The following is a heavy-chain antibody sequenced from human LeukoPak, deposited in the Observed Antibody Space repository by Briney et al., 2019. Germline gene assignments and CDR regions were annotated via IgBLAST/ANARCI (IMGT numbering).Heavy chain of an antibody. CDR1: GFTFSSYW. V-gene: IGHV3-74*01. J-gene: IGHJ4*02. CDR3: AREDITTVTYPVDY. D-gene: IGHD4-17*01. Sequence: GGSLRLSCAASGFTFSSYWTHWVRQAPGKGLVWVSRINSDGSSTSYADSVKGRFTISRDNAKNTLYLQMNSLRAEDTAVYYCAREDITTVTYPVDYWGQGTLVAVSS. CDR2: INSDGSST.